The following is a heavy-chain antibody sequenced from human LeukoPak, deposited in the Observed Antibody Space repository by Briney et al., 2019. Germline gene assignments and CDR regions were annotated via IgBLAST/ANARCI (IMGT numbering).Heavy chain of an antibody. CDR2: ISSSNSYI. CDR1: GFTFSDYY. CDR3: ARDSIGSRYFDI. V-gene: IGHV3-11*05. J-gene: IGHJ4*02. D-gene: IGHD2/OR15-2a*01. Sequence: GGSLRLSCAASGFTFSDYYMSWIRQAPGKGLEWVSYISSSNSYIRYADSVKGRFIISRDNGKNSLYLQMNSLRAEDTALYYCARDSIGSRYFDIWGPGTLVTVSS.